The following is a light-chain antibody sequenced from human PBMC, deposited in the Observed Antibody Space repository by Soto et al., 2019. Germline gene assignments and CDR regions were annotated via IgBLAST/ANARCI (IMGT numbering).Light chain of an antibody. Sequence: EIVMTQSPATLSVSPGERATLSCRASQSVGSDLAWYQQKPGQAPRLVIYDASTGASGIPPRFSGSGSGTDFTLTISSLEPEDFAVYYCQQRSNWPRTFGQGTKVDIK. V-gene: IGKV3-11*01. CDR1: QSVGSD. CDR3: QQRSNWPRT. CDR2: DAS. J-gene: IGKJ1*01.